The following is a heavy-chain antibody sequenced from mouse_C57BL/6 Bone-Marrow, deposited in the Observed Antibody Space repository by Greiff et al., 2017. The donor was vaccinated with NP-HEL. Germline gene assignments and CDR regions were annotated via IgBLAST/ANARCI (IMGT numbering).Heavy chain of an antibody. V-gene: IGHV2-9-1*01. CDR3: ARILWLRFAY. Sequence: VQVVESGPGLVAPSQSLSITCTVSGFSLTSYAISWFRQPPGKGLEWLGVIWTGGGTNYNSALKSILSISKDNSKSQVFLKMNSLQTDDTARYYCARILWLRFAYWGQGTLVTVSA. CDR1: GFSLTSYA. CDR2: IWTGGGT. J-gene: IGHJ3*01.